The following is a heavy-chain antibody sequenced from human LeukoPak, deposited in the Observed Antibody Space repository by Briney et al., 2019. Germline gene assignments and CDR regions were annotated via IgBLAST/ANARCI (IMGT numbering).Heavy chain of an antibody. CDR1: GFVFSDYS. V-gene: IGHV3-48*04. CDR3: ARDNNWGFDF. D-gene: IGHD7-27*01. Sequence: GGSLRLSCAASGFVFSDYSMNWVRQAPGKGLEWVSNIRGSGSGSGSGMYYADSVKGRFTISRDNAKNSLYLQMSSLRAEDTAFYYCARDNNWGFDFWGQGALVTVSS. J-gene: IGHJ4*02. CDR2: IRGSGSGSGSGM.